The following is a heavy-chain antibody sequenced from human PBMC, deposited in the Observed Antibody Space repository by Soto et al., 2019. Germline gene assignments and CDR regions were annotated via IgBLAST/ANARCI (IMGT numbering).Heavy chain of an antibody. CDR1: GYTFTSYY. J-gene: IGHJ6*02. V-gene: IGHV1-46*01. CDR3: ARTYSSSWYGLTYYYYGMDV. Sequence: ASVNVSCKASGYTFTSYYMHWVRQAPGQGLEWMGIINPSGGSTSYAQKFQGRVTMTRDTSTSTVYMELSSLRSEDTAVYYCARTYSSSWYGLTYYYYGMDVWGQGTTVTVSS. CDR2: INPSGGST. D-gene: IGHD6-13*01.